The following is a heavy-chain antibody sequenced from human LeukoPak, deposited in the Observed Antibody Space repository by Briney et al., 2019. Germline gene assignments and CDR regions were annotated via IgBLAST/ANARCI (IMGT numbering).Heavy chain of an antibody. CDR1: GYTFTSNY. D-gene: IGHD3-3*01. CDR3: ARYYEGYFDY. J-gene: IGHJ4*02. Sequence: GASVKVSCKASGYTFTSNYMHWVRQAPGQGLEWMGIINPSGGSTSYAQKFQGRVTMTRDRSTSTVYMELCSLRSEDTAVYYCARYYEGYFDYWGKGTLVTVSS. CDR2: INPSGGST. V-gene: IGHV1-46*01.